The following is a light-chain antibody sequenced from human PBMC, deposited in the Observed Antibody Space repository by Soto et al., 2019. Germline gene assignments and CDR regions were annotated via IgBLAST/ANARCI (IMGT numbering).Light chain of an antibody. CDR3: CSYAGSGTGV. Sequence: QSALTQPASVSGSPGQSITISCTGTSSDIGSYKLVSWYQQHPGKAPKLMIYEGSKRPSGVSNRFSGSKSGNTASLTISGLQADDEADYYCCSYAGSGTGVFGGGTKLTVL. CDR1: SSDIGSYKL. V-gene: IGLV2-23*01. CDR2: EGS. J-gene: IGLJ2*01.